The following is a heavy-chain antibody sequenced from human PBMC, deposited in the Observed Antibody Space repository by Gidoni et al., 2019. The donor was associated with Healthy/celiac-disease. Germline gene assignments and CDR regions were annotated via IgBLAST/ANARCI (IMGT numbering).Heavy chain of an antibody. D-gene: IGHD6-13*01. J-gene: IGHJ6*02. CDR1: GFTFGAYA. Sequence: EVQLVESGGGLVQPGRSLRLSCPASGFTFGAYAMSWFRQAPGKGLECLGVIRSKAYGGTTEYAASVKGRFTISRDDSKSIAYLQMNSLKTEDTAVYYCTRTGIAAAGTYYYYYGMDVWGQGTTVTVSS. CDR3: TRTGIAAAGTYYYYYGMDV. CDR2: IRSKAYGGTT. V-gene: IGHV3-49*03.